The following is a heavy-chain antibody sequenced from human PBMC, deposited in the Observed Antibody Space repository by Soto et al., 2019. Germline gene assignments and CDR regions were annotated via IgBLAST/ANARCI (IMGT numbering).Heavy chain of an antibody. V-gene: IGHV1-58*02. CDR2: IVVGSGNT. J-gene: IGHJ6*03. CDR3: AADSYGSGSYYTPPGYYYMDV. Sequence: ASVKVSCKASGFTFTSSAMQWVRQARGQRLEWIGWIVVGSGNTNYAQKFQERVTITRDMSTSTAYMELSSLRSEDTAVYYCAADSYGSGSYYTPPGYYYMDVWGKGTTVTVSS. CDR1: GFTFTSSA. D-gene: IGHD3-10*01.